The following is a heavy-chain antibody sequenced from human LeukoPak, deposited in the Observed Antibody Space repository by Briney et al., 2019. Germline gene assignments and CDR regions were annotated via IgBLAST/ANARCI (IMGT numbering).Heavy chain of an antibody. V-gene: IGHV3-48*03. CDR3: ARGGNTMIGDWFDP. J-gene: IGHJ5*02. Sequence: PGGSLRLSCAASGFTFSSYEMNWVRQAPGKGLEWVSYISSSGSTIYYADSVKGRFTIARDNSKNRLYLQMNSLRAEDTAVYYCARGGNTMIGDWFDPWGQGILVTVSS. CDR1: GFTFSSYE. D-gene: IGHD3-10*02. CDR2: ISSSGSTI.